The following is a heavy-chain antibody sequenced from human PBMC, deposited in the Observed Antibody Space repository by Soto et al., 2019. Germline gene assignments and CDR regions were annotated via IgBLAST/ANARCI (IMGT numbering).Heavy chain of an antibody. CDR3: AGLVGIAAAGDAFDI. CDR1: GFTVSSNY. Sequence: GGSLRLSCAASGFTVSSNYMSWVRQAPGKGLEWVSVIYSGGSTYYADSVKGRFTISRDNSKNTLYLQMNSLRAEDTAVYYCAGLVGIAAAGDAFDIWGQGTMVTVSS. D-gene: IGHD6-13*01. V-gene: IGHV3-53*01. CDR2: IYSGGST. J-gene: IGHJ3*02.